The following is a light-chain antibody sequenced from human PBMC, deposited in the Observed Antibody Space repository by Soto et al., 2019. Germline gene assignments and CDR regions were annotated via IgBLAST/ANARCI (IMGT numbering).Light chain of an antibody. CDR1: QSVSTNF. Sequence: EIVLTQSPGTLSLSPGESATLSCRASQSVSTNFFDWYQHKPGQAPRLLIYGTSSRATGIPGRFSGNGSGTDFNSNISRLEPEDFAVYYCQQYGSSPYTFGQGTKLDIK. J-gene: IGKJ2*01. CDR2: GTS. CDR3: QQYGSSPYT. V-gene: IGKV3-20*01.